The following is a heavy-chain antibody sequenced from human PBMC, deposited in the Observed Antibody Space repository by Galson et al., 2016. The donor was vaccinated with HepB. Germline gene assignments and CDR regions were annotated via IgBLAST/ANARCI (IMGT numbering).Heavy chain of an antibody. D-gene: IGHD2-2*01. CDR3: ARERFCSSATCYVGDAFHI. Sequence: SLRLSCAASKFTFRNYAMSWVRQAPGKGLEWVSSISGPGRNTYYADSVKGRFTISRYNAKNSLYVQMDSLRAEDTAVYFCARERFCSSATCYVGDAFHIGGQGTMVTVSS. CDR1: KFTFRNYA. CDR2: ISGPGRNT. J-gene: IGHJ3*02. V-gene: IGHV3-23*01.